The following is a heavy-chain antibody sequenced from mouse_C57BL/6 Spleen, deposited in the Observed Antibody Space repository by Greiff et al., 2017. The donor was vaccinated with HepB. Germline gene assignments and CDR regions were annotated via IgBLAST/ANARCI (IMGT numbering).Heavy chain of an antibody. Sequence: EVKLMESGGGLVKPGGSLKLSCAASGFTFSDYGMHWVRQAPEKGLEWVAYISSGSSTIYYADTVKGRFTISRDNAKNTLFLQMTSLRSEDTAMYYCARTSNYVYYAMDYWGQGTSVTVSS. V-gene: IGHV5-17*01. CDR1: GFTFSDYG. CDR2: ISSGSSTI. D-gene: IGHD2-5*01. J-gene: IGHJ4*01. CDR3: ARTSNYVYYAMDY.